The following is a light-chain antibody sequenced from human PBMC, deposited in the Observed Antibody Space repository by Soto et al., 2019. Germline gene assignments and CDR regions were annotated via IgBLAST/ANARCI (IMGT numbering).Light chain of an antibody. CDR3: SSYGGNSNYV. CDR1: SSDVGLYDY. J-gene: IGLJ1*01. V-gene: IGLV2-8*01. Sequence: QSVLTQPPSASGSPGQSVTISCTGTSSDVGLYDYVSWYQQHPGKVPKLLIYEVTQRPSGVPDRFSGSKSGNTASLTVSGLQAEDEAEYYCSSYGGNSNYVFGNGTKVT. CDR2: EVT.